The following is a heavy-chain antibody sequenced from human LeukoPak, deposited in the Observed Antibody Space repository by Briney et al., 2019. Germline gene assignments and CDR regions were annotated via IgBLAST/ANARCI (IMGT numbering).Heavy chain of an antibody. CDR1: GYSFTSYW. Sequence: GESLKISCMGSGYSFTSYWIGWVRQMPGKGLEWMGIIYPGDSDTRYSPSFQGQVTISADKSISTAYLQWSCLKASDTAMYYCAKTTSWNEKFFDYWGQGTLVTVSS. CDR2: IYPGDSDT. CDR3: AKTTSWNEKFFDY. D-gene: IGHD1-1*01. J-gene: IGHJ4*02. V-gene: IGHV5-51*01.